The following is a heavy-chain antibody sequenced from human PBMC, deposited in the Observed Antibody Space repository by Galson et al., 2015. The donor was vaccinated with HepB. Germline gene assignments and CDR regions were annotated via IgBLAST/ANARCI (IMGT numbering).Heavy chain of an antibody. Sequence: SVKGSCKASGYTFTSYDINWVRQATGQGLEWMGYMNPNSGNTGYAQKFQGRVTMTRNTSISTAYMELSSLRSEDTAMYYCARGSLIGGCDYWGQGTLVTVSS. V-gene: IGHV1-8*01. D-gene: IGHD6-19*01. CDR1: GYTFTSYD. J-gene: IGHJ4*02. CDR3: ARGSLIGGCDY. CDR2: MNPNSGNT.